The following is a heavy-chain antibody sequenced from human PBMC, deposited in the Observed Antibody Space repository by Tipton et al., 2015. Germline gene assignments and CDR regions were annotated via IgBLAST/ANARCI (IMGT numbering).Heavy chain of an antibody. CDR3: ARARGRHGGLLDS. V-gene: IGHV4-59*01. CDR2: IYYSGST. Sequence: TLSLTCTVSGGSFSDYYWSWIRQSPGEGLEWIGYIYYSGSTNYNPSLRSRVTISVDTSKTQFSLKMSSVTASDTAVYYCARARGRHGGLLDSWGQGTLVTVSS. CDR1: GGSFSDYY. D-gene: IGHD4-23*01. J-gene: IGHJ4*02.